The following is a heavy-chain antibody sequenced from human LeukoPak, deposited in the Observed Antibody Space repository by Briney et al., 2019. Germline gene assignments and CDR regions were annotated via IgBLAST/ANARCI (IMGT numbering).Heavy chain of an antibody. CDR2: INHSGST. J-gene: IGHJ5*01. Sequence: SETLSLTCTVSGGSISSGSYYWSWIRQPPGKGLEWIGEINHSGSTSYKPSLKSRVTISLDTSENQFSLKLGSVTAADTAVYYCARGRGREIMITTSRRSFWFDSWGQGTLVTVSS. D-gene: IGHD3-16*01. V-gene: IGHV4-39*07. CDR3: ARGRGREIMITTSRRSFWFDS. CDR1: GGSISSGSYY.